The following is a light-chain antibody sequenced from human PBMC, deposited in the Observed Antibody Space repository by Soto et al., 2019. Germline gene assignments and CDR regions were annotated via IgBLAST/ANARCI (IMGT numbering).Light chain of an antibody. J-gene: IGKJ2*01. CDR1: QDIGNS. Sequence: DIQMTQSPSSLSTSVGERVTITCQASQDIGNSLNWYQQKPGKAPNLLIYEASKLQTGVPSRFSGGGSVTHFTLTISNRRAEDVSTDYCQHQGKLPRYTFCLGTKLEIK. CDR3: QHQGKLPRYT. CDR2: EAS. V-gene: IGKV1-33*01.